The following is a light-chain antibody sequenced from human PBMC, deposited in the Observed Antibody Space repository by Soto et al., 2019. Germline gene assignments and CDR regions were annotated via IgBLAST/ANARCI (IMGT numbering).Light chain of an antibody. CDR2: DAS. CDR3: QPYYSYPYI. V-gene: IGKV1-5*01. J-gene: IGKJ2*01. CDR1: QSVSSW. Sequence: DIQMTQSPSTLSASVGDRVTITCRASQSVSSWLAWYHQKPGKAPKLLIADASTLESGVPSRFSGSGSGTEFNPATSSLQPDDFAPDDCQPYYSYPYIFGQGTMLEIK.